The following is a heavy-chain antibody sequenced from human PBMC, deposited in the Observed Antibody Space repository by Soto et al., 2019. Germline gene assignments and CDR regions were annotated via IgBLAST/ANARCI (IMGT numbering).Heavy chain of an antibody. J-gene: IGHJ6*02. CDR3: ARDDEYSGNGMDV. D-gene: IGHD3-10*01. CDR1: GFTFSNYG. Sequence: QVQLVESGGGVVQPGRSLTLSCAASGFTFSNYGMHWVRQAPGKGLEWVAVILNDGSNRYHADSVKDRFTISRDNSKNTLYLQMNSLRAEHTAVYYCARDDEYSGNGMDVWGQGTTVTVS. V-gene: IGHV3-33*01. CDR2: ILNDGSNR.